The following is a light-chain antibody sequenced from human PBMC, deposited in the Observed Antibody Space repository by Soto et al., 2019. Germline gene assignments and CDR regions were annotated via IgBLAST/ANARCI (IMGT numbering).Light chain of an antibody. Sequence: QSALTQPASVSGSPGQSITISCTGTSSDIGGYTYVSWYQQHPGKAPKLMIYEVSNRPSGVSNRFSASKSGNTASLTISGLQAEDEADYYCSSYTSSSPWVFGGGTKVTVL. CDR1: SSDIGGYTY. CDR2: EVS. J-gene: IGLJ3*02. V-gene: IGLV2-14*01. CDR3: SSYTSSSPWV.